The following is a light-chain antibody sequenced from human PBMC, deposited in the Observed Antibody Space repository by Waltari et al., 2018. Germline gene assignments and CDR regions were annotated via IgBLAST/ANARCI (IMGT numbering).Light chain of an antibody. V-gene: IGKV1-39*01. CDR1: QGIITY. CDR3: QQTYSTPWT. J-gene: IGKJ1*01. CDR2: SAS. Sequence: DIQMTQSPSFLSASVGARITITCRASQGIITYLNWYQQTPGKAPKVLIYSASTLQSGVPLRFSGTGSGTNFTLTISSLQPEDFATYSCQQTYSTPWTFGQGTKVELK.